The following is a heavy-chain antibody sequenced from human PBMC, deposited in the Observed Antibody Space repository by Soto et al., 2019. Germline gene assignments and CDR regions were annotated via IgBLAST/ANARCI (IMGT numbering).Heavy chain of an antibody. J-gene: IGHJ4*02. V-gene: IGHV2-5*02. CDR2: IYWDDYK. CDR3: AQKGRGYFDY. CDR1: GFSLSTRDVG. Sequence: ESGPTLVNPTQTLPLTCTFSGFSLSTRDVGVGWIRQPPGKALEWLTLIYWDDYKHYSPPLETRLAITKDTSKNQVVLTMTNMDPVDTATYYCAQKGRGYFDYWGQGTLVTVS. D-gene: IGHD3-10*01.